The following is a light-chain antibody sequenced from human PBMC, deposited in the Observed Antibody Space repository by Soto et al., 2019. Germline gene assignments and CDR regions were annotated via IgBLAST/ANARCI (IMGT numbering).Light chain of an antibody. CDR2: AAS. V-gene: IGKV1-39*01. CDR3: QQSYSTTIT. CDR1: QSISSY. Sequence: DIQMTQSPSSLSASVGDRVTITCRASQSISSYLNWYQQERGKAPKFXIYAASSLQSGVPSRFSGSGSGTDCTLTISSLQPEDVETDYCQQSYSTTITFGQGTRLEIK. J-gene: IGKJ5*01.